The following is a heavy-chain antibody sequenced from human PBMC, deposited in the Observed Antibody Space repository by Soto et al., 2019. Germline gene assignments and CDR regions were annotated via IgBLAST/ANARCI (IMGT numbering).Heavy chain of an antibody. CDR3: ARFSPRDAFDI. J-gene: IGHJ3*02. Sequence: SETLSLTCTVSGGSISSGGYYWSWIRQHPGKGLEWIGYIYYSGSTYYNPSLRSRVTISVDTSKNQFSLKLSSVTAADTAVYYCARFSPRDAFDIWGQGTMVTVSS. CDR2: IYYSGST. CDR1: GGSISSGGYY. V-gene: IGHV4-31*03.